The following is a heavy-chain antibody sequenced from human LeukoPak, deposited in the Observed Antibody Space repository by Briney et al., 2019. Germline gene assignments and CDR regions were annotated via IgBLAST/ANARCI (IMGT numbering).Heavy chain of an antibody. CDR3: ARTRDGFSYYYGMDV. CDR2: ISSGSSYI. CDR1: GFTFSSYS. D-gene: IGHD5-24*01. J-gene: IGHJ6*02. Sequence: GGSLRLSCAVSGFTFSSYSMNWVRQAPGKGLEWVSSISSGSSYIYYSDSVKGRFTISRDNAKNSLYLQMNSLRAEDTAVYYCARTRDGFSYYYGMDVWGQGTTVTVSS. V-gene: IGHV3-21*01.